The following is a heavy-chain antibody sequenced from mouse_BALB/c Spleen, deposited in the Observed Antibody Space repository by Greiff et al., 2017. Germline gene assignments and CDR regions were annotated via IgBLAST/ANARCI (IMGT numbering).Heavy chain of an antibody. CDR1: GDSITCGY. CDR2: ISYSGST. CDR3: ARWLLQRGYAMDY. Sequence: EVHLVESGPSLVKPSQTLSLTCSVTGDSITCGYWNWIRKFPGNKLEYMGYISYSGSTYYNPSLKSRISITRDTSKNQYYLQLNSVTTEDTATYYCARWLLQRGYAMDYWGQGTSVTVSS. V-gene: IGHV3-8*02. D-gene: IGHD2-3*01. J-gene: IGHJ4*01.